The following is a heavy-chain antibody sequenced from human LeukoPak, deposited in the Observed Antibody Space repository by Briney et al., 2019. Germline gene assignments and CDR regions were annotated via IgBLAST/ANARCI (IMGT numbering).Heavy chain of an antibody. CDR2: INHSGST. CDR1: GGSISSGGYY. V-gene: IGHV4-39*07. Sequence: SETLSLTCTVSGGSISSGGYYWSWIRQPPGKGLEWIGEINHSGSTNYNPSLKSRVTISVDTSKNQFSLKLSSVTAADTAVYYCARVSVAAAEYGMDVWGQGTTVTVSS. D-gene: IGHD6-13*01. CDR3: ARVSVAAAEYGMDV. J-gene: IGHJ6*02.